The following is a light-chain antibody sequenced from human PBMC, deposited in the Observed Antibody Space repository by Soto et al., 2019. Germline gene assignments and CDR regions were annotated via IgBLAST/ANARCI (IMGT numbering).Light chain of an antibody. CDR3: QQYNNWPPWT. CDR2: GAS. J-gene: IGKJ1*01. Sequence: EVVMTQSPATLSVSPGERATLYCRASQSISSNLAWYQQKPGQAPRLLIYGASTRATGIPARFSGSGSGAEFTFTISSLQSEDFAVYYCQQYNNWPPWTFGQGTKVEIK. V-gene: IGKV3-15*01. CDR1: QSISSN.